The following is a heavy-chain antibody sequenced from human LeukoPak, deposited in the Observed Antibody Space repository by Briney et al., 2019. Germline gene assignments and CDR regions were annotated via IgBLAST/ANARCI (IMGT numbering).Heavy chain of an antibody. CDR2: IYHSGST. Sequence: PSETLSLTCAVSGASISSGYWWSWVRQAPGKGLEWIGEIYHSGSTNHNPSLESRVTISVDKSKSQFSPNLNSVTAADTAVYYCARDDTGLIRGIRFHYWGQGTLVTVSS. CDR3: ARDDTGLIRGIRFHY. V-gene: IGHV4-4*02. D-gene: IGHD3-10*01. CDR1: GASISSGYW. J-gene: IGHJ4*02.